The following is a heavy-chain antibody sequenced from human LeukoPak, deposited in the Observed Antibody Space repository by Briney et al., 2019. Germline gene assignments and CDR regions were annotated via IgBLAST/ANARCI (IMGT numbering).Heavy chain of an antibody. CDR2: IYTTGST. CDR1: GGSISSYY. J-gene: IGHJ4*02. V-gene: IGHV4-4*07. D-gene: IGHD2/OR15-2a*01. Sequence: SETLSLTCTVSGGSISSYYWSWIRQPAGKGLEWIGRIYTTGSTNYNPSLKSRVNMSIDTSKNQFSLKLSSVTAADTAVYYCARVIFKTIDYWGQGTLVTVSS. CDR3: ARVIFKTIDY.